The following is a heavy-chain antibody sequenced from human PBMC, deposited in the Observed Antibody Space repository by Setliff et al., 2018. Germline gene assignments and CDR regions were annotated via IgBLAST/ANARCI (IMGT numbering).Heavy chain of an antibody. V-gene: IGHV3-7*03. Sequence: ETLSLSCAASGFTFSSYWMSWVRQAPGKGLEWVANIKQDGGEKYYVGSVKGRFTISRDNANNLLYLHMSSLRAEDTAVYYCARDFSTGSSSWGQGTLVTVSS. CDR3: ARDFSTGSSS. CDR1: GFTFSSYW. CDR2: IKQDGGEK. D-gene: IGHD2-8*02. J-gene: IGHJ5*02.